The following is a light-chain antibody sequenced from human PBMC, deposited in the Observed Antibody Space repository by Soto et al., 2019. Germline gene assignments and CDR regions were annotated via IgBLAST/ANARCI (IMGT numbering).Light chain of an antibody. CDR2: KAS. Sequence: DIQMAQSPSSLSASVGDRVTITFRASQGISTWLAWYQQKPGKAPKLLIYKASTLKSGVPSRFSGSGSVTEFTLTISSLQSEDFAVYYCQQYNNWPITFGQGTRLEIK. V-gene: IGKV1-5*03. CDR3: QQYNNWPIT. CDR1: QGISTW. J-gene: IGKJ5*01.